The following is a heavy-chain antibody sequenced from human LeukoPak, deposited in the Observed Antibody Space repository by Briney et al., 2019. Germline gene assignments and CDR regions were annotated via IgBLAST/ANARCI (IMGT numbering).Heavy chain of an antibody. CDR2: ISSSSSTI. V-gene: IGHV3-48*04. D-gene: IGHD6-19*01. CDR1: GSTFSSYS. J-gene: IGHJ4*02. Sequence: GGSLRLSCAASGSTFSSYSMNWVRQAPGKGLEWVSYISSSSSTIYYADSVKGRFTISRDNAKNSLYLQMNSLRAEGTAVYYCARLSDSSGWDVDYWGQGTLVTVSS. CDR3: ARLSDSSGWDVDY.